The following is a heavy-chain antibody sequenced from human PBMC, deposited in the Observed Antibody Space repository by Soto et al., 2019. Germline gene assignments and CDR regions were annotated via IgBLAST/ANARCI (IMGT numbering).Heavy chain of an antibody. V-gene: IGHV1-58*02. J-gene: IGHJ6*02. Sequence: SVKVSCKASGFDFGSFGIQFLRQTRGRGLEWIGWIVVASGRTNYARQFQGGVAFSRDMSSTTAYMDLYDLKSDDTAVYFCSADHPHTAIGWPVWGQGTTVTVSS. CDR3: SADHPHTAIGWPV. CDR2: IVVASGRT. CDR1: GFDFGSFG.